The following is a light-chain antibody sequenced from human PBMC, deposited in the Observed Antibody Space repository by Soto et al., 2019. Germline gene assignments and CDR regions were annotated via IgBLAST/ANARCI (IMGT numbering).Light chain of an antibody. CDR2: GAS. J-gene: IGKJ1*01. CDR1: QTVNNNY. Sequence: EIVLTQPPGPLSVSPGDRVTLSCRASQTVNNNYLAWYQQKPGQAPRLLIYGASTPATGTPARFSGSGSGTHFTLTVSRLEPEDFAVYYCQQYGGSAPWTFGPGPKVDMK. CDR3: QQYGGSAPWT. V-gene: IGKV3-20*01.